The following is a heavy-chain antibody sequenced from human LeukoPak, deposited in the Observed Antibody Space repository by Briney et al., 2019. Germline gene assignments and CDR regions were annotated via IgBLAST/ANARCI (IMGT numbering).Heavy chain of an antibody. Sequence: GGSLRLSCAASGFTFSSYGMHWVRQAPGKGLEWVAVISYDGSNKYYADSVKGRFTISRDNSKNTLYLQMNSLRAEDTAVYYCARALKRGSAFDIWGQGTMVTVSS. CDR2: ISYDGSNK. CDR1: GFTFSSYG. V-gene: IGHV3-30*03. J-gene: IGHJ3*02. D-gene: IGHD3-16*01. CDR3: ARALKRGSAFDI.